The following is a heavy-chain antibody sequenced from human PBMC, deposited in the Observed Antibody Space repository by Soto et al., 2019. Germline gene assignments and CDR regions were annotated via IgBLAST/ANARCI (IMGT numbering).Heavy chain of an antibody. CDR1: GGSISSGGYS. V-gene: IGHV4-30-2*05. Sequence: PSETLSLTCAVSGGSISSGGYSWNWIRQPPGKGLEWIGYIYHSGSTLYNPSLKSRVTISVDKSKNQFSLKLSSVTAADTAVYYCSRASGVPGDFDVWGKGTLVTVSS. CDR2: IYHSGST. CDR3: SRASGVPGDFDV. J-gene: IGHJ4*02.